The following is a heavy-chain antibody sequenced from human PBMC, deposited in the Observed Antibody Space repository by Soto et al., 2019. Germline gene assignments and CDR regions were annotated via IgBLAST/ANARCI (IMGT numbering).Heavy chain of an antibody. J-gene: IGHJ4*02. CDR1: GFIFRDYW. Sequence: GESLKISCAASGFIFRDYWMTWVRQVPGKGLEWVANINQDGREKCYMDSVKGRFTISRDNAKNSLDLQMNSLRADDTAVYYCARDPWDFWGQGTLVPVSS. CDR2: INQDGREK. V-gene: IGHV3-7*01. CDR3: ARDPWDF.